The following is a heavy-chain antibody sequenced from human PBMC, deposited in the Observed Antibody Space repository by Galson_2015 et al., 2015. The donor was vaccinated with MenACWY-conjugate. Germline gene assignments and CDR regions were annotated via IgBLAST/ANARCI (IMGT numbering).Heavy chain of an antibody. CDR2: TYYRSEWYN. Sequence: CAISGDSVSSNSVAWNWIRQSPSRGLEWLGRTYYRSEWYNDYAVSVKSRISINPDTSKNQFSLHLNSVTPEDTAVYYCARSAAREEGFDYWGQGTLVTVSS. J-gene: IGHJ4*02. D-gene: IGHD1-26*01. CDR3: ARSAAREEGFDY. V-gene: IGHV6-1*01. CDR1: GDSVSSNSVA.